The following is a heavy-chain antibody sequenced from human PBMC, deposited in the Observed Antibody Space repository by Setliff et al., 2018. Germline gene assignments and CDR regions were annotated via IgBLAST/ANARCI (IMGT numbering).Heavy chain of an antibody. D-gene: IGHD2-15*01. J-gene: IGHJ3*02. CDR1: GYTFTSYD. CDR2: MNPNSGNT. V-gene: IGHV1-8*02. Sequence: RASVKVSCKASGYTFTSYDINWVRQATGQGLEWMGWMNPNSGNTGYAQKFQGRVTMTRNTSISTAYMELSSLRSEDTAVYYCATPRSGIIDAFDIWGQGTMVTVSS. CDR3: ATPRSGIIDAFDI.